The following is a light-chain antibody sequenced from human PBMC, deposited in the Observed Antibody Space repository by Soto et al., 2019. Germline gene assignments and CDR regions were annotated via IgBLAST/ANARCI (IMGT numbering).Light chain of an antibody. CDR3: SSYTSSSTYV. CDR1: SSDVGGYNY. Sequence: QSVLTQPASVSGSAAQSITISCTGTSSDVGGYNYVSWYQQHPGKAPKLMIYEVSNRPSGVSNRFSGSKSGNTASLTISGLQAEDEADYYCSSYTSSSTYVFGTGTKVTVL. CDR2: EVS. V-gene: IGLV2-14*01. J-gene: IGLJ1*01.